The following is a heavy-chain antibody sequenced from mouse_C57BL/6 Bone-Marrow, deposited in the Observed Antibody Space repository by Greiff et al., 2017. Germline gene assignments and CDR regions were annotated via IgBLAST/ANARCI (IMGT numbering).Heavy chain of an antibody. CDR2: IYPGSGST. CDR1: GYTFTSYW. D-gene: IGHD2-3*01. Sequence: QVPVKQPGAELVKPGASVKMSCKASGYTFTSYWITWVKQRPGQGLEWIGDIYPGSGSTNYNEKFKSKATLTVDTSSSTAYMQLSSLTSEDSAVYYCAREAGWYYLDYWGQGTTLTVSS. CDR3: AREAGWYYLDY. V-gene: IGHV1-55*01. J-gene: IGHJ2*01.